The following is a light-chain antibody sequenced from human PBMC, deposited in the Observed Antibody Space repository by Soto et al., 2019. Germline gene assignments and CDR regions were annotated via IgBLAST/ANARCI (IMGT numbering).Light chain of an antibody. CDR2: KVD. CDR1: SSDLGGLNY. Sequence: QSVLTQPASVSGSPGQSITIPCSGRSSDLGGLNYVSWYQQHPGKVPKLIIYKVDNRPSGISDRFSASKSGNTASLTIPGLQAEDEAHYYCSSYTTVPSPQWVFAGGTKLTVL. CDR3: SSYTTVPSPQWV. V-gene: IGLV2-14*01. J-gene: IGLJ3*02.